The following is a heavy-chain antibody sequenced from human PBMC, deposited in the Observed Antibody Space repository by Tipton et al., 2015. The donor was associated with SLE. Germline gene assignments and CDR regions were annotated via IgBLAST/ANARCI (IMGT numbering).Heavy chain of an antibody. D-gene: IGHD6-13*01. J-gene: IGHJ3*02. V-gene: IGHV3-11*06. CDR3: ARDQPGAAAAVDAFDI. CDR1: GFTFSDYY. CDR2: ISSSSSYT. Sequence: QLVQSGGGVVQPGRSLRLSCAASGFTFSDYYMSWIRQAPGKGLEWVSYISSSSSYTNYADSVEGRFTISRDNAKNSLYLQMNSLRAEDTAVYYCARDQPGAAAAVDAFDIWGQGTMVTVSS.